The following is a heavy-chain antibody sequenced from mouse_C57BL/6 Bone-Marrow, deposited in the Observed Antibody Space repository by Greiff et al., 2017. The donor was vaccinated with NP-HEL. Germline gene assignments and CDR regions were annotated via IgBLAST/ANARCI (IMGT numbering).Heavy chain of an antibody. Sequence: QVQLQQSGPELVKPGASVKISCKASGYAFSSSWMNWVKQRPGKGLEWIGRIYPGDGDTNYNGKFKGKATLTADKSSSTAYMQLSSLTSEDSAVYFCARRYRDWFAYWCQGTLVTVSA. V-gene: IGHV1-82*01. D-gene: IGHD1-1*01. CDR1: GYAFSSSW. J-gene: IGHJ3*01. CDR3: ARRYRDWFAY. CDR2: IYPGDGDT.